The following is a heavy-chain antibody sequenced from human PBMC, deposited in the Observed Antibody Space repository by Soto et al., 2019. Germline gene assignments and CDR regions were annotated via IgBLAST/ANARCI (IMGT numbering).Heavy chain of an antibody. D-gene: IGHD2-2*01. CDR3: ARGGRYCSSTSCYAFDY. Sequence: PSETLSLTCTVSGGSISSGGYYWSWIRQHPGKGLEWIGYIYYSGSTYYNPSLKSRVTISVDTSKNQFSLKLSSVTAADTAVYYCARGGRYCSSTSCYAFDYWGEGTLVTVSS. V-gene: IGHV4-31*03. CDR2: IYYSGST. CDR1: GGSISSGGYY. J-gene: IGHJ4*02.